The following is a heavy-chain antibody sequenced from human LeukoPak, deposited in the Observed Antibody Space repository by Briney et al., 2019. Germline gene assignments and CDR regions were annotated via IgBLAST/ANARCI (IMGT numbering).Heavy chain of an antibody. D-gene: IGHD1-1*01. Sequence: SVKVSCKASGGTFSSYAISWVRQAPGQGLEWMGGIIPIFGTANYAQKFQGRVTITADESTSTAYMELSSLRSEDTAVYYCARVNSAGTDFDYWGQGTLVTVSS. J-gene: IGHJ4*02. CDR1: GGTFSSYA. CDR2: IIPIFGTA. V-gene: IGHV1-69*13. CDR3: ARVNSAGTDFDY.